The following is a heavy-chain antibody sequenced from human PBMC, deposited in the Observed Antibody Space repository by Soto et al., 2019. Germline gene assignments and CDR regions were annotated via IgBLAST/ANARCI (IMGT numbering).Heavy chain of an antibody. D-gene: IGHD6-13*01. CDR3: ARGYIAAAGPYYYGMDV. Sequence: GASVKVSCKASGGTFSSYAISWVRQAPGQGLEWMGGIIPIFGTANYAQKFQGRVTITADESTSTAYMELSSLRSEDTAVYYCARGYIAAAGPYYYGMDVWGQGTTVTVS. CDR1: GGTFSSYA. CDR2: IIPIFGTA. J-gene: IGHJ6*02. V-gene: IGHV1-69*13.